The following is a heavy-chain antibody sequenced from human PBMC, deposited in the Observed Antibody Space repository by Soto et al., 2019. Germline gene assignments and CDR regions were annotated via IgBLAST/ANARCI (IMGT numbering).Heavy chain of an antibody. CDR3: AKALVMVVAGSTFDY. D-gene: IGHD6-19*01. J-gene: IGHJ4*01. CDR1: GGSISSGSY. CDR2: IYHGGTT. V-gene: IGHV4-38-2*02. Sequence: PSETLSLTCTVSGGSISSGSYWGWIRQPPGKGPEWIASIYHGGTTFYNPSLKSRVTVSVDKSNNQFSLKLRSVTAADTAVYYCAKALVMVVAGSTFDYWGHGTLVTVSS.